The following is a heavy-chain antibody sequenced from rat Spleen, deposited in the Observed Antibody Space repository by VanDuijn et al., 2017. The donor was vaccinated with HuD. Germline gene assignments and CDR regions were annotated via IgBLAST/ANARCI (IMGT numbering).Heavy chain of an antibody. J-gene: IGHJ3*01. V-gene: IGHV5-31*01. Sequence: EVQLVESGGGLVQPGRSLKLSCEASGFTFKNYWMTWIRQAPGKGLEWIASIRNTGGTTNYPDSVKGRFTISRDNAKTTLYLQMNSLRSEDTATYYCTRGVYYGYNAFVYWGQGTLVTVSS. CDR2: IRNTGGTT. CDR1: GFTFKNYW. CDR3: TRGVYYGYNAFVY. D-gene: IGHD1-9*01.